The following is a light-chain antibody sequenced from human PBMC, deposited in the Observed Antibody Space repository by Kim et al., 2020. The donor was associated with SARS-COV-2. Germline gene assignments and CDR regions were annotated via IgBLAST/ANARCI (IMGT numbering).Light chain of an antibody. CDR1: QSISSY. Sequence: DIQMTQSPSSLSASVGDRVTITCRASQSISSYLNWYQQKPGKAPKLLIYAASSLQSGVPSRFSGSGSGTDFTLTISSLQPEDFATYYCQQSYSTPSTFGQGTNWRS. V-gene: IGKV1-39*01. CDR2: AAS. CDR3: QQSYSTPST. J-gene: IGKJ2*02.